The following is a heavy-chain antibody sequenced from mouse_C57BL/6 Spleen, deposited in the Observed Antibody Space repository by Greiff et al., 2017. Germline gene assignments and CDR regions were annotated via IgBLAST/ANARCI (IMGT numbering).Heavy chain of an antibody. V-gene: IGHV1-82*01. CDR1: GYAFSSSW. J-gene: IGHJ4*01. Sequence: VQLQQSGPELVKPGASVKISCKASGYAFSSSWMNWVKQRPGKGLEWIGRIYPGDGDTNYNGKFKGKATLTEDKSSSTAYMPLRSLTSENSAVYYCARLRYYAMDYWGQGTSVTVSA. CDR3: ARLRYYAMDY. CDR2: IYPGDGDT.